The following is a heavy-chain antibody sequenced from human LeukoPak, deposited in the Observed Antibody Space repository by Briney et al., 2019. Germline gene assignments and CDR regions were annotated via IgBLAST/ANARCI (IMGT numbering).Heavy chain of an antibody. CDR1: GFTFSSYG. J-gene: IGHJ4*02. V-gene: IGHV3-33*06. CDR3: AKDRGAARCVPRYYFDY. D-gene: IGHD6-6*01. Sequence: GGSLRLSCAASGFTFSSYGMHWVRQAPGKGLEWVAVIWYDGSNKYYADSVKGRFTISRDNSKNTLYLQMNSLRAEDTAVYYCAKDRGAARCVPRYYFDYGGQGTLVTVSS. CDR2: IWYDGSNK.